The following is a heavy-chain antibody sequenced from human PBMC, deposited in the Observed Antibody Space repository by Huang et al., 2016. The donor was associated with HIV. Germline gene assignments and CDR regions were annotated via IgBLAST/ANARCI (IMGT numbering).Heavy chain of an antibody. J-gene: IGHJ5*02. CDR1: GGSFSRHY. V-gene: IGHV4-34*01. D-gene: IGHD3-16*01. Sequence: QVQLQQWGAGLLKPSETLSLTCAGYGGSFSRHYWNWIRQSPGKGLEGIGQINHVGNANYNPSLESRVTMSVDTSKNQFSLKLTSVTGADTAMYYCAREVMISFGGPFDPWGQGTLVTVSS. CDR3: AREVMISFGGPFDP. CDR2: INHVGNA.